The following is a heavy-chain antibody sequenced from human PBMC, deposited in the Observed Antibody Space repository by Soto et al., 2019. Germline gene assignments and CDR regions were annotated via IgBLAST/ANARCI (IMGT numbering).Heavy chain of an antibody. V-gene: IGHV3-30-3*01. CDR3: ARTAGGRVRGALDI. J-gene: IGHJ3*02. D-gene: IGHD6-13*01. CDR2: IPNTENKK. CDR1: GFTFSSYG. Sequence: QVHLEESGGGVVQPGPSLRLSCVASGFTFSSYGMPWVRQAPGKRLEWVAVIPNTENKKYYADSVKGRFTISRDNSQNTLFLQMDSLMSEDTAMYYCARTAGGRVRGALDIWGQGTMVTVS.